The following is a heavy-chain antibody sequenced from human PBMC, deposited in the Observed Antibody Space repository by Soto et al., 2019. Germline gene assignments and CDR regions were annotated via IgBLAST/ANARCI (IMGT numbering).Heavy chain of an antibody. Sequence: SETLSLTCAVSSGSISSSNWWSWVRQPPGKGLEWIGEIYHSGSTNYNPSLKSRVTISVDKSKNQFSLKLSSVTAADTAVYYCARDSGAYQPFDSWGQGTLVTVSS. CDR1: SGSISSSNW. D-gene: IGHD1-26*01. CDR3: ARDSGAYQPFDS. CDR2: IYHSGST. V-gene: IGHV4-4*02. J-gene: IGHJ4*02.